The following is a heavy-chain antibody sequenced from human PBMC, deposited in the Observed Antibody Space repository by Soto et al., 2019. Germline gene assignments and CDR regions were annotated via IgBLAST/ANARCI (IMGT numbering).Heavy chain of an antibody. CDR1: GGTFSSYA. D-gene: IGHD3-22*01. CDR3: ARVPGAYYYDSSGSYYFDY. Sequence: EASVKVSCKASGGTFSSYAISWVRQAPGQGLEWMGGIIPIFGTANYAQKFQGRVTITADESTSTAYMELSSLRSEDTAVYYCARVPGAYYYDSSGSYYFDYWG. CDR2: IIPIFGTA. J-gene: IGHJ4*01. V-gene: IGHV1-69*13.